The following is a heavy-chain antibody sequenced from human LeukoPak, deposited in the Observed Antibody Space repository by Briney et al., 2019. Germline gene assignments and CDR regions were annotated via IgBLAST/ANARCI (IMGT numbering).Heavy chain of an antibody. V-gene: IGHV3-15*01. J-gene: IGHJ3*02. Sequence: GGSLRLSCEASVVSFTNTLMSCGRQTPGKGLEWVSRVKRKADDETTEYAAPGQGRFTISRDDSKHTLSLQMNSLKTEDTAVYYCATEGGSGSYYGDDAFDMWGQGTMVTVSS. CDR3: ATEGGSGSYYGDDAFDM. CDR1: VVSFTNTL. CDR2: VKRKADDETT. D-gene: IGHD3-10*01.